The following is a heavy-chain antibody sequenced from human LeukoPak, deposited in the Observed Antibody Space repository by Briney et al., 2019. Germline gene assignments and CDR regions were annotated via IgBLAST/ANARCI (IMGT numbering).Heavy chain of an antibody. CDR3: ARDRPVTTASLYYYGMDV. J-gene: IGHJ6*02. CDR1: GYTFTSYY. V-gene: IGHV1-46*01. CDR2: INPNGGST. Sequence: GAPVKVSCKASGYTFTSYYMHWVRQAPGQGLEWMGIINPNGGSTNYAQKIQGRVTMTRDTSASTVYMELSSLRSEDTAVYYCARDRPVTTASLYYYGMDVWGQGTTVTVSS. D-gene: IGHD4-11*01.